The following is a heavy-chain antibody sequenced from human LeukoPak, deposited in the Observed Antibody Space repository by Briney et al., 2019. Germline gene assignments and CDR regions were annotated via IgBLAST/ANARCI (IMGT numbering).Heavy chain of an antibody. CDR1: GGTFSSYA. CDR3: ARGQFEGVAAHNDAFDI. CDR2: IIPIFGTA. J-gene: IGHJ3*02. Sequence: SVKASCKASGGTFSSYAISWVRQAPGQGLEWMGGIIPIFGTANYAQKFQGRVTITADKSTSTAYMELSSPRSEDTAVYYCARGQFEGVAAHNDAFDIWGQGTMVTVSS. D-gene: IGHD3-16*01. V-gene: IGHV1-69*06.